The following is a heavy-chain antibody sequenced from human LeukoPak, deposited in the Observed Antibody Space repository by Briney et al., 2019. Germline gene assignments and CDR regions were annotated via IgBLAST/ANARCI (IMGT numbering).Heavy chain of an antibody. D-gene: IGHD3-22*01. Sequence: PSETLSLTCAVSGGSISSSNWWSWVRQPPGKGLEWIGEIYHSGSTNYNPSLKSRVTISVDKSKNQFSLKLSSVTAADTAVYYCARVARGYYLYYFDYWGQGTLVTVSS. CDR3: ARVARGYYLYYFDY. CDR2: IYHSGST. J-gene: IGHJ4*02. V-gene: IGHV4-4*02. CDR1: GGSISSSNW.